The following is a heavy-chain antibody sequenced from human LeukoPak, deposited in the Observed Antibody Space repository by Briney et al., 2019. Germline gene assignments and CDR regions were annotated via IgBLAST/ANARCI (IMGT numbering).Heavy chain of an antibody. V-gene: IGHV4-59*08. D-gene: IGHD3-9*01. CDR1: GVSIRGYY. CDR3: ARGRYFDWLLLGWFDP. J-gene: IGHJ5*02. Sequence: PSETLSLTCIVSGVSIRGYYWSWIRQPPGKGLEWIGYIYYSGSTYYNPSLKSRVTISVDTSKNQFSLKLSSVTAADTAVYYCARGRYFDWLLLGWFDPWGQGTLVTVSS. CDR2: IYYSGST.